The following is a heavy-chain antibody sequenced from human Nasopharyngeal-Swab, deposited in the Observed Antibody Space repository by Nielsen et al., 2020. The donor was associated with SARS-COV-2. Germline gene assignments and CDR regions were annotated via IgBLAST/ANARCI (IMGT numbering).Heavy chain of an antibody. CDR1: GDSMTSDY. CDR3: ATYSGTYYWYFDL. Sequence: SETLSLTCTVSGDSMTSDYWSWLRQSPGKPMEWIAYFHYRGTTNFNPSLRSRVTISSDTSKNQFSLKLNSVTAADTAIYYCATYSGTYYWYFDLWGRGTQVTVSS. V-gene: IGHV4-59*12. CDR2: FHYRGTT. D-gene: IGHD1-26*01. J-gene: IGHJ2*01.